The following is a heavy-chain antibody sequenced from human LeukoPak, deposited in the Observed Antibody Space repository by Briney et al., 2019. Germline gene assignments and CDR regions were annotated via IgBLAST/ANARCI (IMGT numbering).Heavy chain of an antibody. CDR1: RFNFSSSA. Sequence: GGSLRLSCAASRFNFSSSAMSWVRQAPGKGLEWVSTISGSGGSTYSTDSVKGRFTISRDNSKSTLYLQMNSLRVEDTAIYYCAKGGPQFFDYWGQGTLVTVSS. CDR3: AKGGPQFFDY. D-gene: IGHD5-24*01. V-gene: IGHV3-23*01. CDR2: ISGSGGST. J-gene: IGHJ4*02.